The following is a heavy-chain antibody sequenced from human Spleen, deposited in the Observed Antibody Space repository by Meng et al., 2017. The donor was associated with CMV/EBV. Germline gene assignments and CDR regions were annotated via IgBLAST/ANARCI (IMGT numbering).Heavy chain of an antibody. V-gene: IGHV2-5*04. CDR3: VSVTRQYDYLSGYYPRFDS. J-gene: IGHJ5*01. D-gene: IGHD3-3*01. CDR2: MYWDDDK. Sequence: SPTGEGVGWIRQAPGEALEWLVMMYWDDDKFYSPSLKNRLTITKDTSKNRVILTLNHMDPVDTGTYYCVSVTRQYDYLSGYYPRFDSWGQGTLVTVSS. CDR1: SPTGEG.